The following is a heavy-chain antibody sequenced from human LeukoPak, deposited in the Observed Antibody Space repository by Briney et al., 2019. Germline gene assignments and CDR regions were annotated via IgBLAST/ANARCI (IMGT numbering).Heavy chain of an antibody. CDR3: ARFPNYYDSSGFFDY. CDR1: GYSFTSYW. Sequence: GESLKISRKGSGYSFTSYWIGWVRQMPGKGLEWMGIIYPGDSDTRYSPSFQGQVTISADKSISTAYLQWSSLKASDTAMYYCARFPNYYDSSGFFDYWGQGTLVTVSS. V-gene: IGHV5-51*01. J-gene: IGHJ4*02. CDR2: IYPGDSDT. D-gene: IGHD3-22*01.